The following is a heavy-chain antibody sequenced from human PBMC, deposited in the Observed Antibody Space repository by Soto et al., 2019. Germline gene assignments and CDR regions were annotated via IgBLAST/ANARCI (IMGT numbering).Heavy chain of an antibody. D-gene: IGHD2-15*01. J-gene: IGHJ6*02. Sequence: SSETLSLTCTVSGGSISSYYWSWIRQPPGKGLEWIGYIYYSGSTNYNPSLKSRVTISVDTSKNQFSLKLSSVTAADTAVYYCARYGVAAFYYYYGMDVWGQGTTVTVSS. CDR2: IYYSGST. CDR3: ARYGVAAFYYYYGMDV. CDR1: GGSISSYY. V-gene: IGHV4-59*01.